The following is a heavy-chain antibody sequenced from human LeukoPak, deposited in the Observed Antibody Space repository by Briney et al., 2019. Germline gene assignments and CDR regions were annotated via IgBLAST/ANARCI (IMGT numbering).Heavy chain of an antibody. CDR2: IKPDGSEK. Sequence: GGSLRLSCAASRFTFSRYWMSCVRQAPGKGLEPVANIKPDGSEKYYVDSVKGRFTISRENAKNSLYLQMNSLRAEDTAVYYCARDRIQLWSHDYWGQGTLVTVSS. CDR3: ARDRIQLWSHDY. D-gene: IGHD5-18*01. V-gene: IGHV3-7*04. J-gene: IGHJ4*02. CDR1: RFTFSRYW.